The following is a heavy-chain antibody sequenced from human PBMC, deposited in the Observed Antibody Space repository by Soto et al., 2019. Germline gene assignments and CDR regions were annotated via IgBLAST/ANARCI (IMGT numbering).Heavy chain of an antibody. CDR3: AKDLPYYFDSSGYYSASIDY. V-gene: IGHV3-30*18. CDR1: GFTFSTYG. D-gene: IGHD3-22*01. Sequence: GGSLRLSCAASGFTFSTYGMHWVRQAPGKGLEWVAIITYDGSDKFYGDSVKGRFTISRDNSKNTLYLQMNSLRAEDTAVYYCAKDLPYYFDSSGYYSASIDYWGQGTLVTVSS. J-gene: IGHJ4*02. CDR2: ITYDGSDK.